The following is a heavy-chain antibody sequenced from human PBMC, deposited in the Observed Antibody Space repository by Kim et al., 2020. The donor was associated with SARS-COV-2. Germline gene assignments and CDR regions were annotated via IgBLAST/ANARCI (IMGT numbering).Heavy chain of an antibody. Sequence: SETLSLTCTVSGGSISSGGYYWSWIRQHPGKGLEWIGYIYYSGSTYYNPSLKSRVTISVDTSKNQFSLKLSSVTAADTAVYYCARTYSSSSFDYWGQGTLVTVSS. D-gene: IGHD6-6*01. CDR2: IYYSGST. CDR1: GGSISSGGYY. J-gene: IGHJ4*02. CDR3: ARTYSSSSFDY. V-gene: IGHV4-31*03.